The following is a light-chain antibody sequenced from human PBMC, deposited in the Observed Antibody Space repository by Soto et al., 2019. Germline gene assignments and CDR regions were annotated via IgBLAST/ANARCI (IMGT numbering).Light chain of an antibody. CDR2: GAS. CDR1: QCVSSY. CDR3: EQRSNWPPVT. J-gene: IGKJ5*01. V-gene: IGKV3-11*01. Sequence: EIVLTQSPATVSLSPGERATLSCRASQCVSSYLAWYQQKPGQAPRLLIYGASNRATGIPARFSGSGSGTDFTLPISSLEPENFAVYFCEQRSNWPPVTFVQGTRLEIK.